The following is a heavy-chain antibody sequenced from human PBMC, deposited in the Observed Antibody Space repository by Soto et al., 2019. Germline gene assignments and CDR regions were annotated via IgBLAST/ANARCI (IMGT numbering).Heavy chain of an antibody. CDR1: GFTFSTDG. J-gene: IGHJ3*02. CDR2: INDSYGST. D-gene: IGHD3-22*01. V-gene: IGHV3-23*01. Sequence: VRSLRLSCASSGFTFSTDGMSWVRQAPGKGLEWVAVINDSYGSTYYADSVKGRFTISRDNSKNTLYLQMNSLRAEDTAIYYCAKVRDSSGFDAFDIWGQGTMVTVSS. CDR3: AKVRDSSGFDAFDI.